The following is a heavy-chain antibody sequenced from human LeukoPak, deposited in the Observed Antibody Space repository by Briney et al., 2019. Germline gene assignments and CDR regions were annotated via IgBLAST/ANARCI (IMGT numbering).Heavy chain of an antibody. CDR1: GFTFSSHS. Sequence: GGSLRLSCAASGFTFSSHSMNWVRQAPGKGLEWMGIINPSGGSTNYAQKFQGRVTMTRDTSTNTVYMELSSLRSEDTAVYYCARDWHWGFDLWGRGTLVTVSS. V-gene: IGHV1-46*01. CDR3: ARDWHWGFDL. CDR2: INPSGGST. J-gene: IGHJ2*01.